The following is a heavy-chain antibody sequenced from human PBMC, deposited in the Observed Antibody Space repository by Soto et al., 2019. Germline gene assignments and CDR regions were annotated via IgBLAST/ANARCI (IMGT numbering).Heavy chain of an antibody. J-gene: IGHJ4*02. V-gene: IGHV3-7*05. D-gene: IGHD4-17*01. CDR3: AGLDYGADY. CDR1: GFSFSSYW. Sequence: EVYLVESGGGLVQPGGSLRLSCAASGFSFSSYWMAWVRQAPGKGLEWVANIKRDGSESQYVDSVQGRFTISRDNAKNSLYIQMNSLRAEDTAVYYCAGLDYGADYWGQGTLVTVSS. CDR2: IKRDGSES.